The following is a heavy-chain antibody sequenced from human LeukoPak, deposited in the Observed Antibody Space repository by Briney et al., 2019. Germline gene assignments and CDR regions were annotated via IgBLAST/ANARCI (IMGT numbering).Heavy chain of an antibody. J-gene: IGHJ4*02. CDR3: ARDRGIAVAGPVDY. CDR2: ISYGGSNK. D-gene: IGHD6-19*01. CDR1: GFTFSSYA. V-gene: IGHV3-30-3*01. Sequence: GRSLRLSCAASGFTFSSYAMHWVRQAPGKGLEWVAVISYGGSNKYYADSVKGRFTISRDNSKNTLYLQMNSLRAEDTAVYYCARDRGIAVAGPVDYWGQGTLVTVSS.